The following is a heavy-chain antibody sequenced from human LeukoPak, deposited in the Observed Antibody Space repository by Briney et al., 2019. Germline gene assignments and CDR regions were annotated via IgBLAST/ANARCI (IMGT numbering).Heavy chain of an antibody. CDR3: AKVPRGTTYYFDY. J-gene: IGHJ4*02. Sequence: GGSLRLSCAASGFTFSSYDMSWVRQAPGKGLEWVSRISGRGVSTAYADSVKGRFTISRDSSKNTLFLQMNSPRAEDTAVYYCAKVPRGTTYYFDYWGQGTLVTVSS. CDR1: GFTFSSYD. V-gene: IGHV3-23*01. CDR2: ISGRGVST. D-gene: IGHD2/OR15-2a*01.